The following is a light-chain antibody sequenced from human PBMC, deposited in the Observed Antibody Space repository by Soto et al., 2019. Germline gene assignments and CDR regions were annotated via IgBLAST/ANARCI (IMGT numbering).Light chain of an antibody. CDR3: QQTDSFPLA. V-gene: IGKV1-12*01. CDR2: AAS. CDR1: PGIGSW. Sequence: DIQMTQSPSSVSESVGDRVIITCRASPGIGSWLAWYQQKPGKAPKVLIFAASNLQSGVPSRFSGSGSGREFTLTSSSLQPEDIATYLCQQTDSFPLAFGQVTRLEIK. J-gene: IGKJ5*01.